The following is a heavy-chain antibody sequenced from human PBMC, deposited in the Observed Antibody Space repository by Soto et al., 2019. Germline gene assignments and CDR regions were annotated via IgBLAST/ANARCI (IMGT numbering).Heavy chain of an antibody. CDR1: GFTFSSYA. CDR2: ISYDGSNK. D-gene: IGHD3-22*01. CDR3: ALSADSSGYYTFDY. V-gene: IGHV3-30-3*01. J-gene: IGHJ4*02. Sequence: LRLSCAASGFTFSSYAMHWVRQAPGKGLEWVAVISYDGSNKYYADSVKGRFTISRDNSKNTLYLQMNSLRAEDTAVYYCALSADSSGYYTFDYWGQGKLVTVSS.